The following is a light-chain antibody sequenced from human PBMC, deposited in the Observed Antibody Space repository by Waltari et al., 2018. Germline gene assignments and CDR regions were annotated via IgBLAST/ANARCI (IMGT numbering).Light chain of an antibody. CDR2: KDT. CDR1: ALPTQY. J-gene: IGLJ2*01. V-gene: IGLV3-25*03. Sequence: SYALTQPPSVSVSPGQTATITCSGDALPTQYVNWYQQRPGRAPVLVIYKDTERPSGIPERFSGSSSGTTVSLTLSGVQAEDEADYYCQTTDSSGIYSFGGGTKLTVL. CDR3: QTTDSSGIYS.